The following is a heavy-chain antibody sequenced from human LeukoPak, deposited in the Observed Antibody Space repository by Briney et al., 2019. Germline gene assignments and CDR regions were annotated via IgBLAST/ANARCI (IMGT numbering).Heavy chain of an antibody. V-gene: IGHV5-51*01. J-gene: IGHJ4*02. Sequence: GESLKISCKGSGYNFTNYWIGWVRQMPGKGLEWMGIIYPGDSDTRYSPSFQGQVTISADKSIRTAYLQWSSLKASDTAIYYCARGYDSSGYYYGYWGQGTLVTVSP. CDR1: GYNFTNYW. CDR2: IYPGDSDT. CDR3: ARGYDSSGYYYGY. D-gene: IGHD3-22*01.